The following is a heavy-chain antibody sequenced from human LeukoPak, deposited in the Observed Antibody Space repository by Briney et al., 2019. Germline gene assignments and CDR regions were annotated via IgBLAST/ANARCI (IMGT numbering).Heavy chain of an antibody. D-gene: IGHD5-18*01. J-gene: IGHJ4*02. CDR3: ARDAAMADY. Sequence: GASLRLSCAASGFTFSSYSMNWVRQAPGKGLEWVSSISTSSSYTYYADSVKGRFTISRDNAKNSLYLQMNSLRAEDTAVYYCARDAAMADYWGQGTLVTVSS. CDR2: ISTSSSYT. CDR1: GFTFSSYS. V-gene: IGHV3-21*01.